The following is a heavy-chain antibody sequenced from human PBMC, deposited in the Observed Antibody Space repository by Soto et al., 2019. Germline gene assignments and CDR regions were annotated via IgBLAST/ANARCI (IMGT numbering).Heavy chain of an antibody. Sequence: GGSLRLSCAASGFTFSSYSMNWVRQAPGKGLEWVSYISSSSSTIYYADSVKGRFTISRDNAKNSLYLQMNSLRAEDTAVYYCARGDRITIFGVVIIPVENFDYWGQGTLVTVSS. J-gene: IGHJ4*02. CDR2: ISSSSSTI. CDR3: ARGDRITIFGVVIIPVENFDY. D-gene: IGHD3-3*01. CDR1: GFTFSSYS. V-gene: IGHV3-48*01.